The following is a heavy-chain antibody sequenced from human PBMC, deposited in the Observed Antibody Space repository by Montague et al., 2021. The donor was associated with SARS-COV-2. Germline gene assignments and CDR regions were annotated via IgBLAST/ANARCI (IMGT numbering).Heavy chain of an antibody. D-gene: IGHD3-9*01. Sequence: PAVVKPTQTLTLTCTFSGFSLSTRGMCVSWIRQPPGKALEWLARIDWDDDKYHSTSLKTRLTISKDTSKNQVVLTMTNMDPVDTATYYCARRTYDILTGYDYGMDVWGQGTTVTVSS. CDR3: ARRTYDILTGYDYGMDV. CDR2: IDWDDDK. V-gene: IGHV2-70*11. CDR1: GFSLSTRGMC. J-gene: IGHJ6*02.